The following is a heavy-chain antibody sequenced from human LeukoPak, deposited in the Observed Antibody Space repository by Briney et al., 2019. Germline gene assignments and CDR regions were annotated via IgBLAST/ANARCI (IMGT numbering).Heavy chain of an antibody. V-gene: IGHV3-9*01. J-gene: IGHJ4*02. D-gene: IGHD6-19*01. CDR3: AKPFQWLESFDY. CDR2: ISWNSGSI. Sequence: TGGSLRLSCAASGFTFDDYAMHWVRQAPGKGLEWVSGISWNSGSIGYADSVKGRFTISRDNSKNTLYLQMNSLRAEDTAVYYCAKPFQWLESFDYWGQGTLVTVSS. CDR1: GFTFDDYA.